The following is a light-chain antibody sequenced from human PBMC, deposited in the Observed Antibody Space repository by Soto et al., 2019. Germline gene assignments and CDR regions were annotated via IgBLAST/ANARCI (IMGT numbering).Light chain of an antibody. CDR2: GAS. Sequence: DIVLTQSPGTLSLSPGERASLSCRASQSVSSNLAWYQQKPGQAPRLLIYGASTRATGIPARFSGSGSGTEFTLTISSLQSEDFAVYYCQQYHIWPPWTSGQGTKVDIK. CDR3: QQYHIWPPWT. V-gene: IGKV3-15*01. CDR1: QSVSSN. J-gene: IGKJ1*01.